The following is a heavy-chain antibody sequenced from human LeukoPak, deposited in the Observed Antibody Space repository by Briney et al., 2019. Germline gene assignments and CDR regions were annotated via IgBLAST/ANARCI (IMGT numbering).Heavy chain of an antibody. D-gene: IGHD3-10*01. V-gene: IGHV1-2*02. CDR3: ARGRTMIRGVSWFDP. CDR1: GYSFIDYY. CDR2: INPHSGAT. Sequence: ASMKVSCKASGYSFIDYYIHWVRQAPGQGLEWMGWINPHSGATKYAQQFQVRVIMTRDTSISTAYMELSSLRSDDTAVYYCARGRTMIRGVSWFDPWGQGTLVSVSS. J-gene: IGHJ5*02.